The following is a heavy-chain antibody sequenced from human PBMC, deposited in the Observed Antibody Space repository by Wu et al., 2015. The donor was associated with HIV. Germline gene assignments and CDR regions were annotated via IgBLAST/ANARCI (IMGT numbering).Heavy chain of an antibody. CDR3: VRDTPLTGQT. J-gene: IGHJ4*02. V-gene: IGHV1-69*13. Sequence: QVQLEQSGAEMKKPGSSMKVSCKASGGIFSNFGVSWLRQAPRQGPVWLGGIIPMFKTPNYAREFRGRVIISADESTSTVYLELRGLRFGDTAVYFCVRDTPLTGQTWGLGTLVTVSS. CDR2: IIPMFKTP. CDR1: GGIFSNFG. D-gene: IGHD1-20*01.